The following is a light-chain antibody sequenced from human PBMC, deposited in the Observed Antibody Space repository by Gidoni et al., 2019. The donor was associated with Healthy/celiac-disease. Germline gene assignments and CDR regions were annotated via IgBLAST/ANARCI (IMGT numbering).Light chain of an antibody. CDR3: MQALQTPLT. Sequence: DIVMSQSPLSLPVTPGEPASTACRSSQSLLHSNGYNYLDWYLQKPGQSPQLLIYLGSNLASGVPDRFSGSGSGTDFTLKISRVEAEDVGVYYCMQALQTPLTFGGGTKVEIK. J-gene: IGKJ4*01. CDR2: LGS. CDR1: QSLLHSNGYNY. V-gene: IGKV2-28*01.